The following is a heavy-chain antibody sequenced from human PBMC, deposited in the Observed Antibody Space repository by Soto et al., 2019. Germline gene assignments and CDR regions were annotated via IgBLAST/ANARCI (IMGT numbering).Heavy chain of an antibody. CDR3: ARGLQSITIFGVVEVTHMDV. J-gene: IGHJ6*02. V-gene: IGHV1-3*04. Sequence: GASVKVSCKASGCSFISLVMYWVRQAPGPRLEWMGWINSDNGSTKYSRNLQGSVTITADTSASTASMELSSLRSDDTAVYYCARGLQSITIFGVVEVTHMDVWGQGTTVTVSS. CDR2: INSDNGST. CDR1: GCSFISLV. D-gene: IGHD3-3*01.